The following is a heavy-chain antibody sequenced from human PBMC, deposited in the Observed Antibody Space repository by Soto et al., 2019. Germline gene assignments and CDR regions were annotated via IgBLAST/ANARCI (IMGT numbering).Heavy chain of an antibody. V-gene: IGHV4-34*01. Sequence: SETLSLTCAVYGGSFSCYYWSWIRQPPGKGLEWIGEINHSGSTNYNPSLKSRVTISVDTSKNQFSLKLSSVTAADTAVYYCARXKLSDYVWGSYRYHFDYWGQGTVVTVSS. D-gene: IGHD3-16*02. J-gene: IGHJ4*02. CDR3: ARXKLSDYVWGSYRYHFDY. CDR2: INHSGST. CDR1: GGSFSCYY.